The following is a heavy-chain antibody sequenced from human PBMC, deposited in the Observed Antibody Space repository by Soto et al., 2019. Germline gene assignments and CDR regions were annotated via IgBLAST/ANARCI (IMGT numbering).Heavy chain of an antibody. CDR3: AGTTSHYWYYMDV. V-gene: IGHV6-1*01. CDR2: TYYRSRWYH. D-gene: IGHD1-7*01. J-gene: IGHJ6*03. Sequence: PSQTLSLTCAISGDSVSSNSAAWNWIRQSPSRGLEWLGRTYYRSRWYHDHAVSVKSRITINPDTSKNQFSLQLTSVTPEDTAVYYCAGTTSHYWYYMDVWGKGTTVTVS. CDR1: GDSVSSNSAA.